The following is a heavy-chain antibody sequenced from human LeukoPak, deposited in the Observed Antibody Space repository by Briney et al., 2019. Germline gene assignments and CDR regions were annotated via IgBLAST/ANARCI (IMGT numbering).Heavy chain of an antibody. CDR1: GFTFSSYA. CDR3: AKDEVVVVPAVPGASDY. Sequence: GGSLRLSCAASGFTFSSYAMSWVRQAPGKGLEWVSAISGSGGSTYYADSVKGRFTISRDNAKNTLHLQMPRLRAEDTAVYYCAKDEVVVVPAVPGASDYWGQGTLVTVSS. J-gene: IGHJ4*02. D-gene: IGHD2-2*01. V-gene: IGHV3-23*01. CDR2: ISGSGGST.